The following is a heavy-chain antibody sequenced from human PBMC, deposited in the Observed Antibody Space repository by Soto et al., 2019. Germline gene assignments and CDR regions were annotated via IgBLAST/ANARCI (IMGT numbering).Heavy chain of an antibody. D-gene: IGHD1-26*01. CDR2: IYWDDTK. CDR3: AHAYGGRSLY. CDR1: GFSLTTDRVG. Sequence: QITLKESGPALVKPTQTLTLTCTFSGFSLTTDRVGVGWIRQPPGEALEWLAVIYWDDTKTYRPSLESRLTITQDTSKNQAALTMTNLDSVATATYYCAHAYGGRSLYWGQGTLVTVSS. J-gene: IGHJ4*02. V-gene: IGHV2-5*02.